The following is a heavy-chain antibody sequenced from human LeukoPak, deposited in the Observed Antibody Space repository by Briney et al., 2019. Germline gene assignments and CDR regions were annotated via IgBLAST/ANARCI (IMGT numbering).Heavy chain of an antibody. CDR1: GYTFTGHY. V-gene: IGHV1-2*02. J-gene: IGHJ5*02. Sequence: ASVTVSYKASGYTFTGHYMHWVRQAPGHGREWMGWINPNSGCTNYAQKFQGRVTMTSDTSISTAYMELSRLRSDDTAVYYCARGTNRRYCSSTSCYTNWFDPWGQGTLVTVSS. CDR2: INPNSGCT. D-gene: IGHD2-2*02. CDR3: ARGTNRRYCSSTSCYTNWFDP.